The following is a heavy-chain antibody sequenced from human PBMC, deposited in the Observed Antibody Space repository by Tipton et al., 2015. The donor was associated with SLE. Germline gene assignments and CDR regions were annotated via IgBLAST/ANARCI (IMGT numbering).Heavy chain of an antibody. V-gene: IGHV4-34*01. J-gene: IGHJ4*02. D-gene: IGHD6-13*01. CDR2: ISHSGST. CDR3: ARGGRGAAASDYFDY. CDR1: GGSFSGYY. Sequence: TLSLTCAVYGGSFSGYYWSWIRQPPGKGLEWIGEISHSGSTNYNPSLKSRVTISVDTSKNHFSLKLSSVTAADTAVYYCARGGRGAAASDYFDYWGQGTLVTVSS.